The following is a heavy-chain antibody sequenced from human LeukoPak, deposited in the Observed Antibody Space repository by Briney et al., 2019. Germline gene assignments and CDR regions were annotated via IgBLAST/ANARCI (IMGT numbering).Heavy chain of an antibody. V-gene: IGHV1-46*01. Sequence: ASVKLSCKASGYTFTSYYMHWVRQAPGQGLEWMGIINPSGGSTSYAQKFQGRVTMTRDTSTSTVYMELSSLRSEDTAVYYCASSLAAAHDAFDIWGQGTMVTVSS. CDR3: ASSLAAAHDAFDI. CDR1: GYTFTSYY. D-gene: IGHD6-13*01. CDR2: INPSGGST. J-gene: IGHJ3*02.